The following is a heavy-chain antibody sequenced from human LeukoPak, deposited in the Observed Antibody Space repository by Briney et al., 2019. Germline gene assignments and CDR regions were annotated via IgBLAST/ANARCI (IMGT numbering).Heavy chain of an antibody. J-gene: IGHJ4*02. CDR3: ARDQNFHGSGSYYGIDC. CDR1: GYTFTGYY. Sequence: AASVKVSCKAAGYTFTGYYIHWVRQAPGQGLEWIGWINPNNGGTNYAQKFQDRVTMTRDTSISTAYMELSRLTSDDTAVYYCARDQNFHGSGSYYGIDCWGQGTLVTVSS. V-gene: IGHV1-2*02. CDR2: INPNNGGT. D-gene: IGHD3-22*01.